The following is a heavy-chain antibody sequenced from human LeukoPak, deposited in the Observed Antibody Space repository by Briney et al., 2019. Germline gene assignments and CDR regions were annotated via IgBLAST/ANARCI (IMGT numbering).Heavy chain of an antibody. CDR2: IYSGGST. Sequence: GGSLRLSCAASGFTVSNNYMSWVRQAPGKGLEWVSVIYSGGSTYYADSVEGRFTISRDNAKTSLYLQMNSLRADDTAVYYCARQEPYGGKMFDPWGQGTLVTVPS. J-gene: IGHJ5*02. CDR3: ARQEPYGGKMFDP. CDR1: GFTVSNNY. D-gene: IGHD4-23*01. V-gene: IGHV3-66*04.